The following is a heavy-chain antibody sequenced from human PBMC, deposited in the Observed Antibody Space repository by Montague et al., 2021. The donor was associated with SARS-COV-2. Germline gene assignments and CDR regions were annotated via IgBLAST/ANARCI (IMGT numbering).Heavy chain of an antibody. CDR2: ISDSDGGT. V-gene: IGHV3-23*01. D-gene: IGHD3-10*01. CDR3: AKDSYYYGLGYGMDV. Sequence: SLRLSFTASGFPFSNSAMNWVRQAPGKGLEWVSVISDSDGGTHYADSVKGRFTISRDNSKNVLYLQMNSLRAEDTALYYCAKDSYYYGLGYGMDVWGQGTTVTVSS. CDR1: GFPFSNSA. J-gene: IGHJ6*02.